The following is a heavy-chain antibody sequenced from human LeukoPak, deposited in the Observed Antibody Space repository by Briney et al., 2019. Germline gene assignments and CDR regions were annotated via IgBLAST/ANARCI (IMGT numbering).Heavy chain of an antibody. CDR3: ARTGTLRSYYYYYMDV. CDR1: GGSISSYY. V-gene: IGHV4-4*07. Sequence: SETLSLTCTVSGGSISSYYWSWIRQPAGKGLEWIGRIYTSGSTNYNPSLKSRVTMSVDTSKNQFSLKLSSVTAADTAVYYCARTGTLRSYYYYYMDVWGKGTTVTVSS. J-gene: IGHJ6*03. CDR2: IYTSGST. D-gene: IGHD6-13*01.